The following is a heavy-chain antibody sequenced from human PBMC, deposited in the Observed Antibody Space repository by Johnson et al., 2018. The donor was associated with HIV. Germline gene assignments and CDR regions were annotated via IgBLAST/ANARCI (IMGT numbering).Heavy chain of an antibody. CDR1: GFTFADYG. CDR2: IAHDESIT. J-gene: IGHJ3*02. D-gene: IGHD3-10*01. Sequence: QVQLVESGGGVVQPGGSLRLSCAASGFTFADYGMHWVRQPPGKGLEWVAFIAHDESITHYADSVKGRFTMSRDNSKNTLYLQMNSQRAEDTAVYYCAKNSAAFDIWGQGTMVTVSS. CDR3: AKNSAAFDI. V-gene: IGHV3-30*02.